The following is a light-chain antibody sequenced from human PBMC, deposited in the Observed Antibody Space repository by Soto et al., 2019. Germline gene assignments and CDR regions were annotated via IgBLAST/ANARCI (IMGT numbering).Light chain of an antibody. J-gene: IGLJ3*02. CDR3: NSYTSSSTWV. CDR2: DVT. Sequence: QSALTQPASVSGSPGLSTTISCTGTSSDVGGYNYVSWFQQHPGKVPKLMIYDVTNRPPGVSNRFSGSKSVNTASLTISGLQAEDEADYYCNSYTSSSTWVFGGGTKLTVL. V-gene: IGLV2-14*01. CDR1: SSDVGGYNY.